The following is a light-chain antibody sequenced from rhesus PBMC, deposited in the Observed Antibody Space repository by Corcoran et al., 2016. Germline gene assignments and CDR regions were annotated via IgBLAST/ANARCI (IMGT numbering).Light chain of an antibody. J-gene: IGLJ1*01. CDR2: EVT. CDR3: ISYSTNNTYI. V-gene: IGLV2-13*03. Sequence: QAAPTQSPSVSGSPGQSVTFTCTGTTNDIGGYKRVSWYQHHPGTAPKVIIYEVTKRPSGVSGRFSGSKSGNTASLTISGLQAEDEADYYCISYSTNNTYIFGSGTRLTVL. CDR1: TNDIGGYKR.